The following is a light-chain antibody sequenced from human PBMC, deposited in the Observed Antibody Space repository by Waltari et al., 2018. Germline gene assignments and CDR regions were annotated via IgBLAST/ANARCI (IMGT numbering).Light chain of an antibody. CDR3: AAWDDSLTVR. V-gene: IGLV1-47*01. CDR2: RNN. CDR1: SSHIGSNF. Sequence: QSVLTQPPSASGTHGQTVTISCSGCSSHIGSNFVCWYQHLPGTAPKLLIHRNNQRPSGVPDRFSGSKSGTSASLAISGLRSEDEADYYCAAWDDSLTVRFGGGTKLTVL. J-gene: IGLJ3*02.